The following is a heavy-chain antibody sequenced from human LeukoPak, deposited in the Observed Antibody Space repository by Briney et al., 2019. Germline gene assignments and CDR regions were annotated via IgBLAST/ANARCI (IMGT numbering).Heavy chain of an antibody. CDR1: GFSFSSYG. Sequence: GGSLRLSCAASGFSFSSYGMSWVRQAPGKGLEWVSVISGSGDSTYYEDSVKGRFTISRDNAKNSLYLQMNSLRAEDTAVYYCAELGITMIGGVWGKGTTVTISS. CDR3: AELGITMIGGV. J-gene: IGHJ6*04. CDR2: ISGSGDST. V-gene: IGHV3-23*01. D-gene: IGHD3-10*02.